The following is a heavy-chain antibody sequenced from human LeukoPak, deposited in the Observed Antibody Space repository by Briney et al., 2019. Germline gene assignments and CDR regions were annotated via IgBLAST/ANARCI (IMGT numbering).Heavy chain of an antibody. D-gene: IGHD5-18*01. CDR1: GGTFSSYA. J-gene: IGHJ4*02. Sequence: SVKVSCKASGGTFSSYAISWVRQAPGQGREWVGGIIPIFGTANYAQKFQGRVTITTDESTSTAYMGLSSLRSEDTAVYYCARATGGYSYGTYYFDYWGQGTLVTVSS. V-gene: IGHV1-69*05. CDR3: ARATGGYSYGTYYFDY. CDR2: IIPIFGTA.